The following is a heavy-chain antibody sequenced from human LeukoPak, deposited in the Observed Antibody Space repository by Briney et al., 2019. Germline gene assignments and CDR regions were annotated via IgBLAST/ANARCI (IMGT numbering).Heavy chain of an antibody. CDR1: GYTFSSYG. Sequence: ASVKASCKASGYTFSSYGISWVRQAPGQGLEWMGWISTYNGNTNYAQKLQGRVTMTTDISTSTAYMELRSLRSDDTAVYYCARVGSGWYGLEIRKPWFDPWGQGTLVTVSS. CDR2: ISTYNGNT. CDR3: ARVGSGWYGLEIRKPWFDP. J-gene: IGHJ5*02. D-gene: IGHD6-19*01. V-gene: IGHV1-18*04.